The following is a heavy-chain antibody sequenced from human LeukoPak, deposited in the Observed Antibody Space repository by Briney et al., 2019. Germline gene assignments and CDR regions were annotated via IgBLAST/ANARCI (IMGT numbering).Heavy chain of an antibody. Sequence: PSETLSLTCAVYGGSFSGYYWSWIRQPPGKGLEWIGEINHSGSTNYNPSLKSRVTISVDTSKNQFSLKLSSVTAADTAVYYCARGYSYGNFDYWGQETLVTVSS. CDR2: INHSGST. CDR3: ARGYSYGNFDY. CDR1: GGSFSGYY. V-gene: IGHV4-34*01. J-gene: IGHJ4*02. D-gene: IGHD5-18*01.